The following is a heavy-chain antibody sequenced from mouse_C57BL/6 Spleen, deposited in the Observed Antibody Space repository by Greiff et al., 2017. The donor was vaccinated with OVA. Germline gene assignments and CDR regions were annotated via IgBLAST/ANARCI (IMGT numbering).Heavy chain of an antibody. CDR3: ARRRTEFDYYAMDY. V-gene: IGHV1-59*01. J-gene: IGHJ4*01. CDR2: IDPFDSYT. Sequence: QVQLQQPGAELVRPGTSVKLSCKASGYTFTSYWMHWVKQRPGQGLEWIGVIDPFDSYTNYNQKFKGKATLTVDTSSSTAYMQLSSLTSEDSAVYYCARRRTEFDYYAMDYWGQGTSVTVSS. CDR1: GYTFTSYW.